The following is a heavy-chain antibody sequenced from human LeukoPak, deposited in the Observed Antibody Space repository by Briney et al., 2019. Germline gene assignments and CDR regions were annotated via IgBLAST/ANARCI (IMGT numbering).Heavy chain of an antibody. Sequence: SETLSLTCIVSGYSITSGYYWGWIRQPPGKGLEWIGSIYHSGDTYYNPSLKSRVTISVDTSKNQFSLKLDSVTAADTAVYYCAKGTSSGWYYFDYWSQGTLVTVSS. V-gene: IGHV4-38-2*02. CDR3: AKGTSSGWYYFDY. J-gene: IGHJ4*02. D-gene: IGHD6-19*01. CDR1: GYSITSGYY. CDR2: IYHSGDT.